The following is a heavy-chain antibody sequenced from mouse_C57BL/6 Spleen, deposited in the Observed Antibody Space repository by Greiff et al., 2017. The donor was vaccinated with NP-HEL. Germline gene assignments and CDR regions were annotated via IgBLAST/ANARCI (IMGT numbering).Heavy chain of an antibody. Sequence: VQLKQSGPELVKPGASVKIPCKASGYTFTDYNMDWVKQSHGKSLEWIGDINPNNGGTIYNQKFKGKATLTVDKSSSTAYMELRSLTSEDTAVYYCARGGIWDVGFAYWGQGTLVTVSA. CDR3: ARGGIWDVGFAY. J-gene: IGHJ3*01. D-gene: IGHD4-1*01. CDR1: GYTFTDYN. V-gene: IGHV1-18*01. CDR2: INPNNGGT.